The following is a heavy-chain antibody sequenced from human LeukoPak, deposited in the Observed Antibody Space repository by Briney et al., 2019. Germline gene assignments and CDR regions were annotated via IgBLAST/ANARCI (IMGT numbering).Heavy chain of an antibody. CDR2: INPNSGGT. Sequence: GASVKVSCKASGYTFTSHDINWVRQAPGQGLEWMGRINPNSGGTNYAQKFQGRVTMTRDTSISTAYMELSRLRSDDTAVYYCARGWYYDFWSGYGGPYYYYGMDVWGQGTTVTVSS. CDR3: ARGWYYDFWSGYGGPYYYYGMDV. V-gene: IGHV1-2*06. CDR1: GYTFTSHD. D-gene: IGHD3-3*01. J-gene: IGHJ6*02.